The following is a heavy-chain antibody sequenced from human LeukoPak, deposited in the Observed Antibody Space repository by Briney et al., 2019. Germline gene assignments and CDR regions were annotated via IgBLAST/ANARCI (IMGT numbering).Heavy chain of an antibody. D-gene: IGHD1-26*01. V-gene: IGHV4-59*12. CDR1: GGSISSYY. CDR2: IYYSGST. CDR3: ARESGLYYYGMDV. Sequence: SETLSLTCTVSGGSISSYYWSWIRQPPGKGLEWIGYIYYSGSTNYNPSLKSRVTISVDTSKNQFSLKLSSVTAADTAVCYCARESGLYYYGMDVWGQGTTVTVSS. J-gene: IGHJ6*02.